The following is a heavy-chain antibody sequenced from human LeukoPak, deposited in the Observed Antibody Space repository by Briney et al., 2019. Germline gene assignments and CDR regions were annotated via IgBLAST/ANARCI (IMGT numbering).Heavy chain of an antibody. V-gene: IGHV3-7*01. CDR1: KFTISTYW. CDR3: ARATLQHSYYYYMDV. CDR2: IKQDGSEE. D-gene: IGHD3-3*02. J-gene: IGHJ6*03. Sequence: PGGSLRLSCAASKFTISTYWMSWVRQAPGKGLEWVANIKQDGSEEYYVDSVKGRFTISRDNAKNSLYLQMNSLRAEDTAVYYCARATLQHSYYYYMDVWGKGTTVTVSS.